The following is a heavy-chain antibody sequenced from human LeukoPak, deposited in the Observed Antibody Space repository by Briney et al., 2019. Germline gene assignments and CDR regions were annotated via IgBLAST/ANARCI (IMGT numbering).Heavy chain of an antibody. CDR1: GGTFSSYA. J-gene: IGHJ6*02. D-gene: IGHD5-18*01. CDR2: IIPIFGTA. V-gene: IGHV1-69*13. Sequence: SVKVSCKASGGTFSSYAISWVRQAPGQGLEWMGGIIPIFGTANYAQKFQGRVTITADESTSTAYMELSSLRSEDTAVYYRARGLDSYGNYYGMDVWGQGTTVTVSS. CDR3: ARGLDSYGNYYGMDV.